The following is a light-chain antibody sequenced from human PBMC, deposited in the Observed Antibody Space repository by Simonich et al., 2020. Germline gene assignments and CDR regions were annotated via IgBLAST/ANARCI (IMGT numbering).Light chain of an antibody. J-gene: IGKJ1*01. CDR1: QSVLYSSNNKNY. CDR2: WAS. Sequence: DIVMTQSPDSLAVSLGERATINCKSSQSVLYSSNNKNYLAWYQQKPGQPPKLLIYWASTRESGVPDRFSCSRSGTDFTLTISSLQAEDVAVYYCQQYYSTPWTFGQGTKVEIK. CDR3: QQYYSTPWT. V-gene: IGKV4-1*01.